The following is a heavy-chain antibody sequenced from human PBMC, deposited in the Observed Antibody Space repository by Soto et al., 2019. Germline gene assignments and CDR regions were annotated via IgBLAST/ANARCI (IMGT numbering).Heavy chain of an antibody. V-gene: IGHV3-23*01. CDR2: ISGSGGST. Sequence: EVQLLESGGGLVQPGGSLRLSCAGSGFTFSSYAMSWVRQAPGKGLEWGSAISGSGGSTYYADSVKGRFTISRDNSKNTLYLQMNSLRAEDTAVYYCAKDLYSGSYYGWFDPWGQGTLVTVSS. D-gene: IGHD1-26*01. J-gene: IGHJ5*02. CDR3: AKDLYSGSYYGWFDP. CDR1: GFTFSSYA.